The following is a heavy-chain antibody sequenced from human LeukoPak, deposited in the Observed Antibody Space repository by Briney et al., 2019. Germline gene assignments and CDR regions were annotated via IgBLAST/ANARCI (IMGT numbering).Heavy chain of an antibody. CDR3: ARVVYSGSYSRLYYFDY. CDR2: ISAYNGNT. Sequence: ASVKVSCKASGYTFTSYGISWVRQAPGQGLEWMGWISAYNGNTNYAQKLQGRVTMTTDTSTSTAYMELRSLRSDDTAVYYCARVVYSGSYSRLYYFDYWGQGTLVTVSS. CDR1: GYTFTSYG. J-gene: IGHJ4*02. D-gene: IGHD3-10*01. V-gene: IGHV1-18*01.